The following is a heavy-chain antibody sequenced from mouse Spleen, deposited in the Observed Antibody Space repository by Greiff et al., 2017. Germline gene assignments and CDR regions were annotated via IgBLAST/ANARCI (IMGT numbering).Heavy chain of an antibody. V-gene: IGHV3-2*02. J-gene: IGHJ2*01. CDR1: GYSITSDYA. CDR2: ISYSGST. Sequence: EVKVEESGPGLVKPSQSLSLTCTVTGYSITSDYAWNWIRQFPGNKLEWMGYISYSGSTSYNPSLKSRISITRDTSKNQFFLQLNSVTTEDTATYYCARSERRGYFDYWGQGTTLTVSS. CDR3: ARSERRGYFDY.